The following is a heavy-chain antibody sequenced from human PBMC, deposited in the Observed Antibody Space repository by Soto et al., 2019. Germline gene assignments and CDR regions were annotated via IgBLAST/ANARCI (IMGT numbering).Heavy chain of an antibody. CDR3: ARAVTDYYYGMDV. V-gene: IGHV3-13*01. Sequence: EVQLVESGGGLVQPGGSLRLSCAASGFTFSSYDMHWVRQATGKGLEWVSAIGTAGDTYYPGSVKGRFTISRENAKNSLYLKMTSLGAEDTAVYYWARAVTDYYYGMDVGGKGTRSPSPQ. CDR2: IGTAGDT. D-gene: IGHD3-16*02. J-gene: IGHJ6*04. CDR1: GFTFSSYD.